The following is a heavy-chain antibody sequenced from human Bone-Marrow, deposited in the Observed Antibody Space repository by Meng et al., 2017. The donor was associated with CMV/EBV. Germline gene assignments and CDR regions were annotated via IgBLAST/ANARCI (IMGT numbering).Heavy chain of an antibody. V-gene: IGHV4-39*07. CDR2: IYYNGNT. CDR3: TRVLVGVVRQGDFDH. J-gene: IGHJ4*02. CDR1: GASITSRSHY. D-gene: IGHD3-3*01. Sequence: SETLSLTCDVSGASITSRSHYWGWIRQPPGKNLEWIGSIYYNGNTHNNPSLKSRVTMSVDTSKNQFSLKVRSLTAADTAVYFCTRVLVGVVRQGDFDHWGQGTLVTVSS.